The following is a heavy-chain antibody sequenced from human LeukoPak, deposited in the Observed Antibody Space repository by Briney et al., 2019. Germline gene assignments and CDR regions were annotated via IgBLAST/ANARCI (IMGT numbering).Heavy chain of an antibody. V-gene: IGHV4-59*01. CDR2: FHNSGTS. J-gene: IGHJ4*02. D-gene: IGHD3-16*01. CDR1: DDSISVYY. CDR3: TRGAGWLIDY. Sequence: KPSETLSLTCTVSDDSISVYYRGWIRQPPGKGLEWIGYFHNSGTSTYDPSLKSRVTISADTSKNQFSLKLNSLTTADTAVYYCTRGAGWLIDYWGQGILVTVSS.